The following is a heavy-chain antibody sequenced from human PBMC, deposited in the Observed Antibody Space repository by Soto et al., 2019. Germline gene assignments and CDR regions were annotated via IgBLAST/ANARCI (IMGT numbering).Heavy chain of an antibody. CDR2: IYYSGST. CDR3: ARHVGFGESPYYFDY. V-gene: IGHV4-39*01. D-gene: IGHD3-10*01. CDR1: GGSISSSSYY. Sequence: QLQLQESGPGLVKPSETLSLTCTVSGGSISSSSYYWGWIRQPPGKGLEWIGSIYYSGSTYYNPSLKSRVTISVDTSKNQFSLKLSSETAADTAVYYCARHVGFGESPYYFDYWGQGTLVTVSS. J-gene: IGHJ4*02.